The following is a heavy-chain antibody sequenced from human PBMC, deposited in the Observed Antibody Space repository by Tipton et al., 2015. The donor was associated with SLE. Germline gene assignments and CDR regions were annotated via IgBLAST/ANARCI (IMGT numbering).Heavy chain of an antibody. CDR2: IYSSGST. J-gene: IGHJ3*02. CDR3: AAQRADSSSYDAFDI. CDR1: GGSISSYY. Sequence: TLSLTCTVSGGSISSYYWSWIRQPPGKGLEWIGYIYSSGSTNYNPSLKSRVTISVDTSKNQFSLKLSSVTAADTAVYYCAAQRADSSSYDAFDIWGQGTMVTVSS. D-gene: IGHD6-13*01. V-gene: IGHV4-59*07.